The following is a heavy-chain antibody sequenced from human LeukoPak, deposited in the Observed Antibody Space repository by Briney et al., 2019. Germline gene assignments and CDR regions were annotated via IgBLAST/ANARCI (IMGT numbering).Heavy chain of an antibody. CDR1: GGSISSSNW. D-gene: IGHD6-13*01. J-gene: IGHJ6*02. Sequence: PSETLSLTCAVSGGSISSSNWWSWVRQPPGKGLEWIGEIYHSGSTNYNPSLKSRVTISVDTSKNQFSLKLSSVTAADTAVHYCASGYSSSWVVGVMYGMDVWGQGTTVTVSS. CDR2: IYHSGST. CDR3: ASGYSSSWVVGVMYGMDV. V-gene: IGHV4-4*02.